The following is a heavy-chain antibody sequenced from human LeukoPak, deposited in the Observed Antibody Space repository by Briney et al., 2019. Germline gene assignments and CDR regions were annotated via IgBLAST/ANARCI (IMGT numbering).Heavy chain of an antibody. CDR3: ARQSYGSGTFDY. J-gene: IGHJ4*02. D-gene: IGHD3-10*01. CDR2: ISSSSSYI. CDR1: GFTFSSYS. Sequence: GGAPRLSCAASGFTFSSYSMNWVRPAPGKGLEWVSSISSSSSYIYYADSVKGRFTISRDNAKNSLYLQMNSLRAEDTAVYYCARQSYGSGTFDYWGQGTLVTVSS. V-gene: IGHV3-21*01.